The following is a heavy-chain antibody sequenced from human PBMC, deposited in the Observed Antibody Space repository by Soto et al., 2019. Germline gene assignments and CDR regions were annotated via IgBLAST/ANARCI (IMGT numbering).Heavy chain of an antibody. J-gene: IGHJ6*02. V-gene: IGHV2-70*11. CDR2: IDWDDDK. CDR1: GFSLSTSGMX. CDR3: ARSRHPYGMDV. Sequence: SXPXXVNXXQTLTLTCTFSGFSLSTSGMXXSWIRQPPGKALEWLARIDWDDDKYYSTSLKTRLTISKDTSKNQVVLTMTNMDPVDTATYYCARSRHPYGMDVWGQGTTVTVS.